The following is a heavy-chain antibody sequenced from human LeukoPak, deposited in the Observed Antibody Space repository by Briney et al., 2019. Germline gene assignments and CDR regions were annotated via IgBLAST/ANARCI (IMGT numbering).Heavy chain of an antibody. CDR3: ARDSRIVATIDY. Sequence: TGGSLRLSCAASGFTFSSYEMKWVRQAPGKGLEWVSYISSSGSTIYYADSVKGRFTISRDNAKNSLYLQMNSLRAEDTAVYYCARDSRIVATIDYWGQGTLVTVSS. D-gene: IGHD5-12*01. J-gene: IGHJ4*02. CDR1: GFTFSSYE. V-gene: IGHV3-48*03. CDR2: ISSSGSTI.